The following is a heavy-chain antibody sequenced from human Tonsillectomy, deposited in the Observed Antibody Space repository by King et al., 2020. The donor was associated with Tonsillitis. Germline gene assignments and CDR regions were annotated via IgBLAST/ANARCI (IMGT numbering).Heavy chain of an antibody. Sequence: VQLVESGGGLVQPGGSLRLSCAASGFTFSSYSMNWVRQAPGKGLEWVSYISSSCSTIYYADSVKGRFTISRDNAKNSLYLQMNSLRDEDTAVYYCARAGVVTAIGGFDYWGQGTLVTVSS. V-gene: IGHV3-48*02. D-gene: IGHD2-21*02. CDR3: ARAGVVTAIGGFDY. CDR1: GFTFSSYS. J-gene: IGHJ4*02. CDR2: ISSSCSTI.